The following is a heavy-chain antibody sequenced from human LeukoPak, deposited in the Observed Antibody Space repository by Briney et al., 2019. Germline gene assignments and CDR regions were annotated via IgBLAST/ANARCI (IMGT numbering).Heavy chain of an antibody. Sequence: GGSLRLSCAASGFTFSSYSMNWVRQAPGKGLEWVSYISSSSSTIYYADSVKGRFTISRDNAKNSPYLQMNSRRAEDTAVYYCAAVATITNYRGQGTLVTVSS. CDR1: GFTFSSYS. D-gene: IGHD5-12*01. CDR3: AAVATITNY. CDR2: ISSSSSTI. J-gene: IGHJ4*02. V-gene: IGHV3-48*04.